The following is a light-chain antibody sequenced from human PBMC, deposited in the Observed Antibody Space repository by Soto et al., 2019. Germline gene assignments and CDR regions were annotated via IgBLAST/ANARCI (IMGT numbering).Light chain of an antibody. CDR1: QSISSW. Sequence: DIRMTQSPSTLSASVGDRVTITCRASQSISSWLAWYQQKAGKAPKLLIYEASRLDSGVPSRFSGSGSGTDFTLTISGLQPDDFATYYCQQSNTYPRTFGQGTKVEIK. V-gene: IGKV1-5*03. CDR2: EAS. CDR3: QQSNTYPRT. J-gene: IGKJ1*01.